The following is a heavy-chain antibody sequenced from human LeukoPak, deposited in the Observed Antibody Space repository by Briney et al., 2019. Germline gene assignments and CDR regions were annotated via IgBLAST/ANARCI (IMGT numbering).Heavy chain of an antibody. CDR1: GGSFSSTSYY. Sequence: SETLSLTCSVSGGSFSSTSYYWGWIRQPPGKGLEWIANIYHTGSTYYNPSLKSRVTMSVDTSKNQFSLKLSSVTAADTAVYYCARHDSSGPYNAFDIWGQGTMVTVSS. V-gene: IGHV4-39*01. CDR2: IYHTGST. CDR3: ARHDSSGPYNAFDI. J-gene: IGHJ3*02. D-gene: IGHD3-22*01.